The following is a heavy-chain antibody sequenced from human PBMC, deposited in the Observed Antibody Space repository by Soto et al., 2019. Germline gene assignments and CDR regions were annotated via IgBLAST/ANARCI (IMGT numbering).Heavy chain of an antibody. J-gene: IGHJ4*02. V-gene: IGHV3-30*18. CDR1: GFTFSSYG. CDR2: ISFDGSNK. CDR3: SKTERSGWYFDY. D-gene: IGHD6-19*01. Sequence: QVQLVESGGGVVQPGRSLRLSCAASGFTFSSYGMHWVRQAPGKGLEWVALISFDGSNKYYADSVKGRFTISRDNSKNTLYLQMNSLRTEDTAVYYCSKTERSGWYFDYWGQGTLVTVSS.